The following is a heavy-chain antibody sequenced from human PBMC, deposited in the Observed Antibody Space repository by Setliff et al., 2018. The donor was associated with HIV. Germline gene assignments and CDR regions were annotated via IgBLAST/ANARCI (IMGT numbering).Heavy chain of an antibody. J-gene: IGHJ4*02. D-gene: IGHD2-15*01. CDR1: GFTFGDYT. CDR3: TRGVAATVGVNYFDY. Sequence: GGSLRLSCTVSGFTFGDYTMSWVRQAPGKGLEWVGFIRSKTYGGTTEYAASVKGRFTISRDDSKSIAYLQMNSLKTEDTAVYYCTRGVAATVGVNYFDYWGQGTLVTVSS. V-gene: IGHV3-49*04. CDR2: IRSKTYGGTT.